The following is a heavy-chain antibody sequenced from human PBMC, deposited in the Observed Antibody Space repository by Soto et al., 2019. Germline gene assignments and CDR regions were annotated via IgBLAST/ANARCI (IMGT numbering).Heavy chain of an antibody. J-gene: IGHJ5*02. D-gene: IGHD2-15*01. CDR2: IYPGDSDT. CDR1: GYSFTSYW. CDR3: ARLGPLHRCRYCLDV. V-gene: IGHV5-51*01. Sequence: PGESLKISCEGSGYSFTSYWIGWLRQMPGKGLEWMGIIYPGDSDTRYSPSFQGQVTISADKSISTAYLLWSSLKASDTAMYYCARLGPLHRCRYCLDVWGQGPLVNVSS.